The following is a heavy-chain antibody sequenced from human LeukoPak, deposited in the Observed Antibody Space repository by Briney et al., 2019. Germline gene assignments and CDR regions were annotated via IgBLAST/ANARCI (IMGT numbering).Heavy chain of an antibody. D-gene: IGHD3-10*02. CDR3: AGDGKSVRGVRGWFDP. V-gene: IGHV3-33*01. CDR2: IWYDGSNK. Sequence: GGSLRLSCAASGFTFSSYGMHWVRQAPGKGLEWVAVIWYDGSNKYYADSVKGRFTISRDNSKNTLYLQMNSLRAEDTAVYYCAGDGKSVRGVRGWFDPWGQGTLVTVSS. CDR1: GFTFSSYG. J-gene: IGHJ5*02.